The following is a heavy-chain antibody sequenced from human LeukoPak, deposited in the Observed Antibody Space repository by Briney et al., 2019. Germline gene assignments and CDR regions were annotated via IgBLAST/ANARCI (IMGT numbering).Heavy chain of an antibody. CDR3: AKRGYDFWSGSGWDYYYGMDV. D-gene: IGHD3-3*01. CDR2: ISYDGSNK. J-gene: IGHJ6*02. V-gene: IGHV3-30*18. Sequence: SCKASGYTFTGYYMHWVRQAPGKGLEWVAVISYDGSNKYYADSVKGRFTISRDNSKNTLYLQMNSLRAEDTAVYYCAKRGYDFWSGSGWDYYYGMDVWGQGTTVTVSS. CDR1: GYTFTGYY.